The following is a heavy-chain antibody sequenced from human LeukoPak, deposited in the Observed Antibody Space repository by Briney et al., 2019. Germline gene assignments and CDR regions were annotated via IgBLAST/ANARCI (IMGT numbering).Heavy chain of an antibody. D-gene: IGHD2-2*01. Sequence: GGPLKLSVAPPGFTFTSYAMTGVPKAPGKGLEWVSAISGSGGSTYYADSVKGRFTISRDNSKNTLYLQMNSLRAEDTAVYYCAKLSPYYFDYWGQGTLVTVSS. V-gene: IGHV3-23*01. CDR1: GFTFTSYA. J-gene: IGHJ4*02. CDR3: AKLSPYYFDY. CDR2: ISGSGGST.